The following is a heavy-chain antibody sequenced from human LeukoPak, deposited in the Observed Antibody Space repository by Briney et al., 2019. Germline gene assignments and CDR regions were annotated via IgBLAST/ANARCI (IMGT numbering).Heavy chain of an antibody. Sequence: SQTLSLTCAVSGGSISSGGYSWSWIRQPPGKGLEWIGYIYHSGSTYYNPSLKSRVTISVDRSKNQFSLKLSSVTAADTAVYYCARISDGSGSYYPWYYFDYWGQGTLVTVSS. CDR1: GGSISSGGYS. CDR3: ARISDGSGSYYPWYYFDY. CDR2: IYHSGST. V-gene: IGHV4-30-2*01. J-gene: IGHJ4*02. D-gene: IGHD3-10*01.